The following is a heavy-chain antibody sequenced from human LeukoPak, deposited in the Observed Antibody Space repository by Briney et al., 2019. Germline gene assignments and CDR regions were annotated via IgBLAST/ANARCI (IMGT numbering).Heavy chain of an antibody. D-gene: IGHD2/OR15-2a*01. J-gene: IGHJ4*02. CDR2: IWYDGSNK. Sequence: PGRSLRLSCEASGFTFSSDGMHWVRQAPGKGLEWVAVIWYDGSNKYYADSVKGRFTISRDKSKNTLYLQMSSLRAEDTAVYYCARGNTDGIFDFWGQGTLVSVSS. V-gene: IGHV3-33*01. CDR3: ARGNTDGIFDF. CDR1: GFTFSSDG.